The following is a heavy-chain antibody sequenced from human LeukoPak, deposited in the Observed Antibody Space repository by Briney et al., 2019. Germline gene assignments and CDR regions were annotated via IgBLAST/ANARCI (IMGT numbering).Heavy chain of an antibody. CDR3: ARDRGGRSFDY. D-gene: IGHD3-16*01. J-gene: IGHJ4*02. Sequence: QTGGSLRLSCAASGFTVSSNYMYWVRQAPGKGLEWVSLIYSGGSTYYADSVKGRFTISRDNSKNTLYLQMNSLRAEDTAVYYCARDRGGRSFDYWGQGTLVTVSS. V-gene: IGHV3-53*01. CDR1: GFTVSSNY. CDR2: IYSGGST.